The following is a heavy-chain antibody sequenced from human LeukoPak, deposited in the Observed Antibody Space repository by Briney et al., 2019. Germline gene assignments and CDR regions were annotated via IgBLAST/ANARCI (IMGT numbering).Heavy chain of an antibody. D-gene: IGHD4-17*01. J-gene: IGHJ4*02. V-gene: IGHV3-23*01. Sequence: PGGSLRLSCAASGFTFSSYAMSWVRQAPGKGLEWVSAISGSGGSTYYADSVKGRFTISRDNSKNTVYLQMNSLRAEDTAVYYCARDPHRGVYYGDYSFDHWGQGTLVTVSP. CDR3: ARDPHRGVYYGDYSFDH. CDR1: GFTFSSYA. CDR2: ISGSGGST.